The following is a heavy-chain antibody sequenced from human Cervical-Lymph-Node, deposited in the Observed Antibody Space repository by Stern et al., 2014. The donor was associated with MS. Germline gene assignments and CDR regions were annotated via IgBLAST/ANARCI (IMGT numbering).Heavy chain of an antibody. D-gene: IGHD3-3*01. V-gene: IGHV1-18*01. CDR3: ARDTTYYDFWSGHYDAFDI. J-gene: IGHJ3*02. Sequence: VQLVESGVEVKKPGASVKVSCKASGYTFTSYGISWVRQAPGQGLEWMGWISAYNGKTYYAQKFQDRVTMTTDTSTYTAYMELRSLRSDDTAVYYCARDTTYYDFWSGHYDAFDIWGQGTMVTVSS. CDR1: GYTFTSYG. CDR2: ISAYNGKT.